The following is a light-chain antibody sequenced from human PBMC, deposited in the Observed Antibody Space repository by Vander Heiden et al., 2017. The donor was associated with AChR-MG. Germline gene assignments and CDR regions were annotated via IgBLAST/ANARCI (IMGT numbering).Light chain of an antibody. CDR3: QKYNSALWT. CDR1: EGFGNY. V-gene: IGKV1-27*01. J-gene: IGKJ1*01. CDR2: AAS. Sequence: IQMTQSPSSLSASVGDRVTITCRASEGFGNYLAWYQQKPGKVPKLLIYAASTLQSGVPSRFSGSASGTDFTLTISSLHPEDVATYYCQKYNSALWTFGQGTKVEIK.